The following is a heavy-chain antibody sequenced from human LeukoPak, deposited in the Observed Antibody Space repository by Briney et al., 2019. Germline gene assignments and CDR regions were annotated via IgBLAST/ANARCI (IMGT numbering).Heavy chain of an antibody. Sequence: ASVKVSCKASGYTFNNDYMHWVRQAPGQGLEWMGMINPSGGSTTYAQKFQGRVTMTRDTSTSTVYMELSILRSEDTAVYYCAREGTFSSPRNWFDPWGQGTLVTVSS. D-gene: IGHD6-13*01. V-gene: IGHV1-46*02. CDR2: INPSGGST. CDR3: AREGTFSSPRNWFDP. J-gene: IGHJ5*02. CDR1: GYTFNNDY.